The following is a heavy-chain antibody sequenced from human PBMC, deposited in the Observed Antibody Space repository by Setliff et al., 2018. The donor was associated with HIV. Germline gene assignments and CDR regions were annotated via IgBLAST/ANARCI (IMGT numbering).Heavy chain of an antibody. D-gene: IGHD6-13*01. CDR1: GGSISGYH. V-gene: IGHV4-4*09. J-gene: IGHJ4*02. CDR3: ARSPSYRSSWEYYFDY. Sequence: SETLSLTCTVSGGSISGYHWNWLRQTPGKGLEWIGYIYTSRGTNYNHSLRTRVIISVDTSNQFSLKLSSMTAADAAVYYCARSPSYRSSWEYYFDYWGQGILVTVS. CDR2: IYTSRGT.